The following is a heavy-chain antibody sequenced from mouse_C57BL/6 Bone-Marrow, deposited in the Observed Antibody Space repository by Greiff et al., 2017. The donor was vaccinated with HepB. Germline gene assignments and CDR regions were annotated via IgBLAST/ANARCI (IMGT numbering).Heavy chain of an antibody. Sequence: VQLQQSGPELVNPGASVKISCKASGYSFTDYNMNWVKQSNGKSLEWIGVINPNYGTTSYNQKFKGKATLTVDQSSSTAYMQLNSLTSEDSAVYYCASGDYYGSRPRNFDYWGQGTTLTVSS. J-gene: IGHJ2*01. V-gene: IGHV1-39*01. CDR2: INPNYGTT. CDR1: GYSFTDYN. CDR3: ASGDYYGSRPRNFDY. D-gene: IGHD1-1*01.